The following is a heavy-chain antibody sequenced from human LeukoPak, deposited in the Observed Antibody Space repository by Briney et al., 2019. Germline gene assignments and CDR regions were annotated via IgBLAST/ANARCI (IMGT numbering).Heavy chain of an antibody. CDR1: GFTFSSYE. D-gene: IGHD4-17*01. CDR3: KRKTDYGDYSDY. J-gene: IGHJ4*02. CDR2: ISSSGSTI. Sequence: PGGSLRLSCAASGFTFSSYETNWVRQAPGKGLEWVSYISSSGSTIYYADSVKGRFTISRDNAKNSLYLQMNSLRAEDTAVYYCKRKTDYGDYSDYWGQGTLVTVSS. V-gene: IGHV3-48*03.